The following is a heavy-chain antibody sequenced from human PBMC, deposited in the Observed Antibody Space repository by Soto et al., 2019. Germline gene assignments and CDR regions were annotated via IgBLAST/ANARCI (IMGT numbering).Heavy chain of an antibody. Sequence: SDTRSLTCTVSGSSIDSGNKYWSWIRQAPGKGLEWIGYIFSSGTTYYNPSLKSRLTMSLDTSQNQFSLKLNSVTAADTAVYFCARVPSPFDFYYAMDVWGQGTTVT. CDR1: GSSIDSGNKY. D-gene: IGHD3-16*01. CDR3: ARVPSPFDFYYAMDV. CDR2: IFSSGTT. J-gene: IGHJ6*02. V-gene: IGHV4-30-4*02.